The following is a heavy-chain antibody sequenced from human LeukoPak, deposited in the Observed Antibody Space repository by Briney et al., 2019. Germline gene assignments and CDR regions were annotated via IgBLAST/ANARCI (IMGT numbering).Heavy chain of an antibody. Sequence: PGGSLRHSCAASGFTFSSYSMNWVRQAPGKGLEWVSSISSSSSYIYYADSVKGRFTISRDISKNMVYLQMNSLGAEDTALYYCAKDMEFWAAAGTALNWGQGTLVTVSS. CDR1: GFTFSSYS. V-gene: IGHV3-21*04. J-gene: IGHJ4*02. D-gene: IGHD6-13*01. CDR2: ISSSSSYI. CDR3: AKDMEFWAAAGTALN.